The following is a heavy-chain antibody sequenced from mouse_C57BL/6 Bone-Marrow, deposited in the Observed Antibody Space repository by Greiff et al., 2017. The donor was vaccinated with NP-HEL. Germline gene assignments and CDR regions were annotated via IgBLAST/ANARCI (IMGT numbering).Heavy chain of an antibody. D-gene: IGHD5-1-1*01. CDR3: ARGYLVYFDY. Sequence: EVMLVESGGGLVQPGGSLKLSCAASGFTFSDYYMYWVRQTPEKRLEWVAYISNGGGSTYYPDTVKGRFTISRDNAKNTLYLQMSRLKSEDTAMYYCARGYLVYFDYWGQGTTLTVSS. V-gene: IGHV5-12*01. CDR1: GFTFSDYY. J-gene: IGHJ2*01. CDR2: ISNGGGST.